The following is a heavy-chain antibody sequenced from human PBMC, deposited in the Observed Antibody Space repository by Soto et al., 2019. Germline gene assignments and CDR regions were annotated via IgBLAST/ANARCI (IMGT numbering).Heavy chain of an antibody. CDR3: AIDSGGGAVAGRRGNAFET. CDR2: IYYSGST. Sequence: LALTCTVAGASISSYYWRWIRQPPAKGLKRIGYIYYSGSTNYNPSLKSRVTISVDTSKNQFSLKLSSVTAADTAVYYCAIDSGGGAVAGRRGNAFETWGQVTIVTVSS. V-gene: IGHV4-59*08. CDR1: GASISSYY. D-gene: IGHD6-19*01. J-gene: IGHJ3*02.